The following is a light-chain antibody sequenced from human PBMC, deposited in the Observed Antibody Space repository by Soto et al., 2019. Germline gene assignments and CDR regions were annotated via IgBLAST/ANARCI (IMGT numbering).Light chain of an antibody. V-gene: IGLV1-51*02. CDR2: ENI. CDR3: VTWDSSRSAWV. J-gene: IGLJ1*01. CDR1: SSNIGNNY. Sequence: QSVLTQPPSVSAAPGQKVTISCSGSSSNIGNNYVSWYQQLPGTAPKLLIYENIKRPSGIPDRFSGSKSGTSATLGITGLQTGEEVDYYCVTWDSSRSAWVVGAGTKLAGL.